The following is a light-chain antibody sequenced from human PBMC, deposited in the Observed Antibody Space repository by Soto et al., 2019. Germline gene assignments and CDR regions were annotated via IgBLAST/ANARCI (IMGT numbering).Light chain of an antibody. J-gene: IGKJ5*01. CDR2: DAS. CDR3: HQRSSSPIT. CDR1: QSVGSK. Sequence: EIVVIQFLAALSLSPGEGATXSCRASQSVGSKLAWFQQKPGQANRLIIYDASKRATGITDRLSGSGSGTDFTVTISSLEPEDFAVYYCHQRSSSPITFGPVTRLEFK. V-gene: IGKV3-11*01.